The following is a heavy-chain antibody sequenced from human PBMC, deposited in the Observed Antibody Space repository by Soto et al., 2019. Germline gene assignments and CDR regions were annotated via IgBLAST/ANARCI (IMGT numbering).Heavy chain of an antibody. D-gene: IGHD6-19*01. CDR1: GGSISSYY. CDR3: ARARPTYSSGWYYFDY. V-gene: IGHV4-59*01. Sequence: PSETLSLTCTVSGGSISSYYWSWIRQPPGKGLEWIGYIYYSGSTNYNPSLKSRVTISVDTSKNQFSLKLSSVTAADTAVYYCARARPTYSSGWYYFDYWGQGTLVTVS. J-gene: IGHJ4*02. CDR2: IYYSGST.